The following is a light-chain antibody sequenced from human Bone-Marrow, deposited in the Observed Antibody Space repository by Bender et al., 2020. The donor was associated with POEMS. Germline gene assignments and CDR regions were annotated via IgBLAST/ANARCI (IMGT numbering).Light chain of an antibody. CDR2: DVS. CDR1: SSDVGDYHY. J-gene: IGLJ1*01. CDR3: CSYAGSYSYV. Sequence: QSALTQPRSVSGSPGQSVTISCTGTSSDVGDYHYVSWYQQHPGKAPKFLIYDVSNRPSGVPDRFSGSKSGNTASLTISGLQAEDEADYYCCSYAGSYSYVFGTGTTVTVL. V-gene: IGLV2-11*01.